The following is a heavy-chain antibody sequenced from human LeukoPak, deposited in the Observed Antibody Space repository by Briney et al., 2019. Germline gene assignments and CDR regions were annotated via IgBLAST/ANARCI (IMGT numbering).Heavy chain of an antibody. CDR3: ARAGSGRSPDWFDP. CDR2: ISSSGSTI. CDR1: GFTFSSYE. D-gene: IGHD1-26*01. V-gene: IGHV3-48*03. Sequence: GGSLRLSCAASGFTFSSYEMNWVRQAPGKGLEWVSYISSSGSTIYYADSVKGRFTISRDNAKNSLYLQMDSLRAEDTAVYYCARAGSGRSPDWFDPWGQGTLVTVSS. J-gene: IGHJ5*02.